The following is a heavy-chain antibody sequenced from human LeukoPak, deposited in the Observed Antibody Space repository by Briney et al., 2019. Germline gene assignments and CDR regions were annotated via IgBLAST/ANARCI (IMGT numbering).Heavy chain of an antibody. V-gene: IGHV3-23*01. CDR1: GFTFSSYA. CDR3: AKDIEQWLVRNAFDI. D-gene: IGHD6-19*01. J-gene: IGHJ3*02. CDR2: ISGSGGST. Sequence: GGSLRLSCAASGFTFSSYAMSWVRQAPGKGLEWVSAISGSGGSTYYADSVKGRFTISRDNSKNTLYLQMNSLRAADTAVYYCAKDIEQWLVRNAFDIWGQGTMVTVSS.